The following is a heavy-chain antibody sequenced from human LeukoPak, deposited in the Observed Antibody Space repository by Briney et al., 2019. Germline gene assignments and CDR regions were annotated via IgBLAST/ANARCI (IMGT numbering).Heavy chain of an antibody. Sequence: PGESLRLSCAASGFTFSSHWMHWVRQAPEKGLVGVAHINAHGSGTYYAASVKGRFTISRDNAKNTLYLQMHSLTAEDTAVYYCVRGALRDCSYTSCSRGNWFDPWGQGTLVTVSS. CDR1: GFTFSSHW. CDR3: VRGALRDCSYTSCSRGNWFDP. CDR2: INAHGSGT. D-gene: IGHD2-2*01. J-gene: IGHJ5*02. V-gene: IGHV3-74*01.